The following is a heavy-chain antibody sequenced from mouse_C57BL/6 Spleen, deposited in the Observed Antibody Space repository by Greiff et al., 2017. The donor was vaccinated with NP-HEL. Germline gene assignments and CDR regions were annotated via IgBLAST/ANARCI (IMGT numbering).Heavy chain of an antibody. J-gene: IGHJ1*03. D-gene: IGHD1-1*01. CDR2: IWSGGST. Sequence: VQVVESGPGLVQPSQSLSITCTVSGFSLTSYGVHWVRQPPGKGLEWLGVIWSGGSTDYNAAFISRLSISKDNSKSQVFFKMNSLQADDTAIYYCAKNGILLPSKGYFDVWGTGTTVTVSS. CDR1: GFSLTSYG. CDR3: AKNGILLPSKGYFDV. V-gene: IGHV2-4*01.